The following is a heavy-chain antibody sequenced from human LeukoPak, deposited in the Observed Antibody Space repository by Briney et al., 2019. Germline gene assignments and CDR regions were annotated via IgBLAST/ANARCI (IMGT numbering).Heavy chain of an antibody. D-gene: IGHD6-13*01. Sequence: GGSLRLSCTTSGFTFDDYGMSWVRQAPGKGLEWVSGINWNGGSTGYADSVKGRFTISRDNAKNSLYLQMNSLRAEDTALYYCARGTLKAAATDFDYWGQGTLVTVSS. V-gene: IGHV3-20*04. CDR3: ARGTLKAAATDFDY. CDR2: INWNGGST. J-gene: IGHJ4*02. CDR1: GFTFDDYG.